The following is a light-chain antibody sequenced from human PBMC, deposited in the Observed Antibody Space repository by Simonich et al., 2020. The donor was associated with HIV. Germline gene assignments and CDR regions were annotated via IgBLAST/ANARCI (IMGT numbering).Light chain of an antibody. CDR1: QSISSW. V-gene: IGKV1-5*03. CDR3: QQYNSYSWT. CDR2: TAS. J-gene: IGKJ1*01. Sequence: DIQLTQSPSTLSASVGDRFTITCRANQSISSWLAWYQQKPGKAPNLLIYTASSLESGVPSRFSGSGSGTEFTLTISSLQPDDFATYYCQQYNSYSWTFGQGTKVEIK.